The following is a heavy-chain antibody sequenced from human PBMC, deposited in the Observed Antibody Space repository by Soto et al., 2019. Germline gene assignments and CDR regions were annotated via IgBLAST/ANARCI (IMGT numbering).Heavy chain of an antibody. CDR1: GFTFTSSA. CDR2: IVVGSGNT. Sequence: SVKVSCKASGFTFTSSAVHWVRQARGQRLELIGWIVVGSGNTNYAQKFQERVTITRDMSTSTAYMELSSLRSEDTAVYYCAARTYYDFWSGYRFFDYWGQGTLVTVYS. J-gene: IGHJ4*02. V-gene: IGHV1-58*01. CDR3: AARTYYDFWSGYRFFDY. D-gene: IGHD3-3*01.